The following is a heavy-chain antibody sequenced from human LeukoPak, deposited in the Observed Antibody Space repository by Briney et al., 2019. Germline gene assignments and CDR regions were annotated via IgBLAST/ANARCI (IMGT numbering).Heavy chain of an antibody. D-gene: IGHD3-10*01. Sequence: GGSLRLSCAASGFTFSSYSMNWVRQAPGKGLEWVSSISSSSSYIYYADSVKGRFTISRDNSKNTLYLQMNSLRAEDTAVYYCAKQWPRGGNYFDYWGQGTLVTVSS. CDR1: GFTFSSYS. J-gene: IGHJ4*02. V-gene: IGHV3-21*04. CDR3: AKQWPRGGNYFDY. CDR2: ISSSSSYI.